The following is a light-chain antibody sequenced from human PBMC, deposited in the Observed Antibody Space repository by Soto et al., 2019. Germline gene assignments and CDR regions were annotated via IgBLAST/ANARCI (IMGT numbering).Light chain of an antibody. CDR2: KAS. CDR1: QSISSW. CDR3: QQYNSWWT. J-gene: IGKJ1*01. Sequence: IQMTQSPSTLSASVGDRVTITCRASQSISSWLAWYQQKPGKAPKLLIYKASTLEGGVPSRFSGSGSGTDFTLTTSSLQPDDFATYYCQQYNSWWTFGQGTKVEIK. V-gene: IGKV1-5*03.